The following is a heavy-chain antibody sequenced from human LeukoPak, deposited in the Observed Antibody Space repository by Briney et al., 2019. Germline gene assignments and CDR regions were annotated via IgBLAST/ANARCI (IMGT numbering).Heavy chain of an antibody. CDR1: GGSTSNYY. D-gene: IGHD2-21*02. V-gene: IGHV4-4*07. CDR3: ARGAYCAGYCYSFDY. CDR2: VYSSGIT. J-gene: IGHJ4*02. Sequence: SETLSLTCTVSGGSTSNYYWNWIRQPAGRGLEWIGRVYSSGITNYNPSLRSRLTMSVDMSKNQFSLKLSSVTAADTAVYYCARGAYCAGYCYSFDYWGQGTLATVSS.